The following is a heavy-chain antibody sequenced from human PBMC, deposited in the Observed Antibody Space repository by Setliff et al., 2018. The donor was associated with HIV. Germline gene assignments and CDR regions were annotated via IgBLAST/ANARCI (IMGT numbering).Heavy chain of an antibody. D-gene: IGHD5-18*01. J-gene: IGHJ3*02. CDR2: IIPSYGST. V-gene: IGHV1-69*06. CDR1: GDTFDSLS. CDR3: ASGMRWDTAMGDAFDI. Sequence: SVKVSCKASGDTFDSLSISWVRQAPGQGLEWMGRIIPSYGSTNYAQRFQGRVTITADKSTNTAYMELSSLKSEDTAIYYCASGMRWDTAMGDAFDIWGQGTMGTDS.